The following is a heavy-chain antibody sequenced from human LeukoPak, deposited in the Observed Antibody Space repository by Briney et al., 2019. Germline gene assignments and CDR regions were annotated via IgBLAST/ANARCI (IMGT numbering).Heavy chain of an antibody. CDR3: TTSPVLRYFDWLHYGMDV. Sequence: GGSLRLSCAASGFTFSSYWMSWVRQAPGKGLEWVGRIKSKTDGGTTDYAAPVKGRFTISRDDSKNTLYLQMNSLKTEDTAVYYCTTSPVLRYFDWLHYGMDVWGQGTTVTVSS. D-gene: IGHD3-9*01. CDR1: GFTFSSYW. CDR2: IKSKTDGGTT. J-gene: IGHJ6*02. V-gene: IGHV3-15*01.